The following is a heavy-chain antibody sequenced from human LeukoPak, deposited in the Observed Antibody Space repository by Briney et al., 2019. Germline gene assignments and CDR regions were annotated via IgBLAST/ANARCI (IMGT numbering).Heavy chain of an antibody. CDR2: IKQDGSEK. CDR3: ANDGGAYNLGD. CDR1: GFTFSNFW. Sequence: GGSLRLSCAAAGFTFSNFWMSWVRQAPGKGLEWVANIKQDGSEKYYVDSVKGRFTISRDNTNNKLYLQMFSLRTEDTAVYYCANDGGAYNLGDWGQGTLVTVSS. D-gene: IGHD5-12*01. V-gene: IGHV3-7*01. J-gene: IGHJ4*02.